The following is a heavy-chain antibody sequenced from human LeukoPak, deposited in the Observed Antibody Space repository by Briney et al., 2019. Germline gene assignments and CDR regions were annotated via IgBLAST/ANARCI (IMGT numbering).Heavy chain of an antibody. Sequence: PGGSLRLSCEGSGFTFSNYWMGWVRQAPGKGLEWVSGISGSGGSTYYADSVKGRFTISRDNSKNTLYLQMNSLRAEDTAVYYCAKEIGSSSWYQHYGMDVWGQGTTVTVSS. CDR2: ISGSGGST. V-gene: IGHV3-23*01. CDR1: GFTFSNYW. D-gene: IGHD6-13*01. J-gene: IGHJ6*02. CDR3: AKEIGSSSWYQHYGMDV.